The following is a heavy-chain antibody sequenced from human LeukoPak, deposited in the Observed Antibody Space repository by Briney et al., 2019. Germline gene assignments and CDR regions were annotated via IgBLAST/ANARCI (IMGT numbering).Heavy chain of an antibody. Sequence: GGSLRLSCAASGFTFSSYGMHWVRQAPGKGLEWVAVISYDGSNKYYADSVKGRFTISRDNSKNTLYLQMNSLRAEDTAVYYCARGPAGELLAYFDYWGQGTLVTVSS. D-gene: IGHD1-26*01. CDR1: GFTFSSYG. CDR3: ARGPAGELLAYFDY. CDR2: ISYDGSNK. J-gene: IGHJ4*02. V-gene: IGHV3-30*19.